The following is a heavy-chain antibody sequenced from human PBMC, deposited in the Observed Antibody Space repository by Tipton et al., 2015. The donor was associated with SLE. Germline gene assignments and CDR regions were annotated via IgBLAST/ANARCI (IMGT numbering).Heavy chain of an antibody. CDR1: GFSFSSYG. V-gene: IGHV3-33*01. CDR3: ARDGVKGVVPIFDF. CDR2: IWHDGSNK. D-gene: IGHD3-3*01. Sequence: SLRLSCAASGFSFSSYGMHWVRQAPGKGLEWVAVIWHDGSNKYYADSVKGRFTMSRDNSKNTLYLQMNSLRAEDTAMYYCARDGVKGVVPIFDFWGQGTLVTVSS. J-gene: IGHJ4*02.